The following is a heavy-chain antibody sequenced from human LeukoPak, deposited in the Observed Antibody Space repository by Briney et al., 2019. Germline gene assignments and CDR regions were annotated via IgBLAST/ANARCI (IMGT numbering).Heavy chain of an antibody. Sequence: GGSLRLSRAASGFTFSSYAMSWVRQAPGKGLEWVSAISGSGGSTYYADSVKGRFTISRDNSKNTLYLQMNSLRAEDTAVYYCAKRDDYGDYAGSSGIDYWGQGTLVTVSS. CDR3: AKRDDYGDYAGSSGIDY. D-gene: IGHD4-17*01. V-gene: IGHV3-23*01. J-gene: IGHJ4*02. CDR1: GFTFSSYA. CDR2: ISGSGGST.